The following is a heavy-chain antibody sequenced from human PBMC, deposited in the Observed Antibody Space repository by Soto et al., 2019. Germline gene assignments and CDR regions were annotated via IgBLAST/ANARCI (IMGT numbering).Heavy chain of an antibody. J-gene: IGHJ4*02. D-gene: IGHD5-18*01. CDR3: ARGKASVIQLWLLAD. CDR1: GGSISGYY. CDR2: IYYSGST. V-gene: IGHV4-59*08. Sequence: SETLSLTCTVSGGSISGYYWSWIRQPPGKGLEWIGYIYYSGSTNYNPSLKSRVTISVDTSKNQFSLKLSSVTAADTAVYYCARGKASVIQLWLLADWGQGTLVTVSS.